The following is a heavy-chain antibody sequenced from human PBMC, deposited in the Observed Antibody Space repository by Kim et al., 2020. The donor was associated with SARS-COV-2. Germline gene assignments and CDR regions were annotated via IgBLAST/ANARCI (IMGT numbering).Heavy chain of an antibody. J-gene: IGHJ5*01. CDR2: TIPILDIA. CDR3: ASGFLLNDNWFDS. V-gene: IGHV1-69*02. CDR1: GVIFTKST. Sequence: SVKVSCKASGVIFTKSTINWVRQAPGQGLEWMGRTIPILDIADYAQKFQGRVTITADKSTTTAYMELSSLRSADTAIYYCASGFLLNDNWFDSWGQGTLVTVSS. D-gene: IGHD3-22*01.